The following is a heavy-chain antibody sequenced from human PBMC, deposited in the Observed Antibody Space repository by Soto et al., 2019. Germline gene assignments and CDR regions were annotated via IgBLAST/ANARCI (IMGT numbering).Heavy chain of an antibody. CDR3: ASPRSYHRSGYRPPYYYYYGMDV. J-gene: IGHJ6*02. D-gene: IGHD3-22*01. CDR2: IIPIFGTA. Sequence: SVKVSCKASGGTFSSYAISWVRQAPGQGLEWMGGIIPIFGTANYAQKFQGGVTITADESTSTAYMELSSLRSEDTAVYYCASPRSYHRSGYRPPYYYYYGMDVWGQGTTVPV. V-gene: IGHV1-69*13. CDR1: GGTFSSYA.